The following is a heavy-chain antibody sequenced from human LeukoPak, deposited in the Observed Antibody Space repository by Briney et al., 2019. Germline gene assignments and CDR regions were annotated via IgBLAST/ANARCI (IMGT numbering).Heavy chain of an antibody. D-gene: IGHD3-10*01. J-gene: IGHJ6*02. CDR1: GFTFNNYA. V-gene: IGHV3-23*01. Sequence: GSLRLSCAASGFTFNNYAMSWVRQAPGKGLEWVSAVGGGGGSTYYADSVRGRFTISRDNSRNTVYLQMNSLRAEDTAIYYCAKDLNYLLWFGESYYYYGMDVWGQGTTVTVSS. CDR3: AKDLNYLLWFGESYYYYGMDV. CDR2: VGGGGGST.